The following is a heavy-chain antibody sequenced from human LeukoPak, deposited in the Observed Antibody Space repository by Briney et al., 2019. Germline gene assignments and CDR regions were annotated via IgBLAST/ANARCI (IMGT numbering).Heavy chain of an antibody. CDR2: IYSGGST. V-gene: IGHV3-66*01. CDR3: TTDPPMTTVTTRGY. Sequence: GGSLRLSCAASGFTFSTYWMSWVRQAPGKGLEWVSVIYSGGSTYYADSVKGRFTISRDNSKNTLYLQMNSLKTEDTAVYYCTTDPPMTTVTTRGYWGQGTLVTVSS. J-gene: IGHJ4*02. CDR1: GFTFSTYW. D-gene: IGHD4-17*01.